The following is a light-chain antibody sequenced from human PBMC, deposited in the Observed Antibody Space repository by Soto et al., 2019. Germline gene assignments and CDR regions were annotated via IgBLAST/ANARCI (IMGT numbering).Light chain of an antibody. V-gene: IGKV3-20*01. J-gene: IGKJ3*01. CDR1: QSVGSSY. CDR2: GAS. Sequence: EIVLTQSPGTLSLSPGERATLSCRASQSVGSSYLAWYQQKPGQAPRLLIYGASSRATGIPDRFSGSGSGSDFTLTISRLEPEDFEVYYCQQYGRSPFTFGPGTKVDIK. CDR3: QQYGRSPFT.